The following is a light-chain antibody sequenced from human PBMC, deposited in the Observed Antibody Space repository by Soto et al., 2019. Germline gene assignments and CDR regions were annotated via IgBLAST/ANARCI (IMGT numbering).Light chain of an antibody. CDR2: XXX. V-gene: IGLV2-14*01. CDR3: SSYTSSSTVV. J-gene: IGLJ2*01. Sequence: QSVLTQPASVSGSPGQSITISCTGTSSDVGGYNYVSWYQQHPGKAPKLMIXXXXXXXXGVSNRFSGSKSGNTASLTISGXXXXXXXXXXCSSYTSSSTVVFGGGTKVTVL. CDR1: SSDVGGYNY.